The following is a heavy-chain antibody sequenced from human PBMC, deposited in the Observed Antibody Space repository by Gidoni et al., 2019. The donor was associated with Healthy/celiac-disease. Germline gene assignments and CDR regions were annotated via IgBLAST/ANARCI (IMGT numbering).Heavy chain of an antibody. Sequence: EVQLLESGGGLVQPGGSLRLSCAASGFTFSSYAMSWVRQAPGKGLEWVSAISGSGGSTYYADSVKGRFTISRDNSKNTLYLQMNSLRAEDTAVYYCANKRGVVMASFDYWGQGTLVTVSS. D-gene: IGHD3-3*01. J-gene: IGHJ4*02. V-gene: IGHV3-23*01. CDR1: GFTFSSYA. CDR2: ISGSGGST. CDR3: ANKRGVVMASFDY.